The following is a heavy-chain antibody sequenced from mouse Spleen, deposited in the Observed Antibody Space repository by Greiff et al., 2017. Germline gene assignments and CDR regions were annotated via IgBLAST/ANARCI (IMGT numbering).Heavy chain of an antibody. J-gene: IGHJ1*01. V-gene: IGHV1-14*01. Sequence: VQLQQPGPELVKPGASVKMSCKASGYTFTSYVMHWVKQKPGQGLEWIGYINPYNDGTKYNEKFKGKATLTSDKSSSTAYMELSSLTSEDSAVYYCARDDGYSYWYFDVWGAGTTVTVSS. CDR2: INPYNDGT. CDR1: GYTFTSYV. CDR3: ARDDGYSYWYFDV. D-gene: IGHD2-3*01.